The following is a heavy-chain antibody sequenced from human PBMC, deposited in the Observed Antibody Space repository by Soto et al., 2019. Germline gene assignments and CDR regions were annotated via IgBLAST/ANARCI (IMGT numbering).Heavy chain of an antibody. Sequence: QVQLQESGPGLVKPSETLSLTCTVSGGSVSSGSYYWSWIRQPPGKGLEGIGYIYYSGSTNYNPPLKGRVTISVDTSKNQFSLKLSSVTAADTAVYYCARDGSSSDYWGQGTLVTVSS. J-gene: IGHJ4*02. CDR2: IYYSGST. V-gene: IGHV4-61*01. CDR3: ARDGSSSDY. CDR1: GGSVSSGSYY. D-gene: IGHD6-6*01.